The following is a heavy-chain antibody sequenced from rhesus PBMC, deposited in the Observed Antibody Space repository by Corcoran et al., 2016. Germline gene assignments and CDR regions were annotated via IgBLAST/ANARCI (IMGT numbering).Heavy chain of an antibody. Sequence: QVQLQESGPGLVKPSETLSLTCAVSGGSISSGYYYWSWIRQTPGKGLEWIGYITYSGSTSYNPSLKSRVTMSRDTSKNQFSLKLSSVTAADTAVYYCAREGTYYYDSGYYQYFDYWGPGVLVTVSS. V-gene: IGHV4-122*02. CDR2: ITYSGST. J-gene: IGHJ4*01. CDR1: GGSISSGYYY. CDR3: AREGTYYYDSGYYQYFDY. D-gene: IGHD3-28*01.